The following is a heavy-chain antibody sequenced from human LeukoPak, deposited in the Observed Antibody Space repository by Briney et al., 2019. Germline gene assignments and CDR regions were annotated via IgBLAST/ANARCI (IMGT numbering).Heavy chain of an antibody. V-gene: IGHV3-33*01. Sequence: QPGGSLRLSCAASGFTFSSYGMHWVRQAPGKGLEWVAVIWYDGSNKYYGDSVKGRFTISRDNSKNTLYLQMNSLRAENTAVYYCARGLPHWSSSWYWPIDYWGQGTLVTVSS. J-gene: IGHJ4*02. D-gene: IGHD6-13*01. CDR3: ARGLPHWSSSWYWPIDY. CDR1: GFTFSSYG. CDR2: IWYDGSNK.